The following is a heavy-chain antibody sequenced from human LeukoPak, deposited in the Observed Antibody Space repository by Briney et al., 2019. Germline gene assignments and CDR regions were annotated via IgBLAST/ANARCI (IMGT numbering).Heavy chain of an antibody. Sequence: PSETLSLTCAVSGGSISTNNWWSWVRQPPGRGLEWIADIYHTGSTNYSPSLKSRVTISVDKSKNQFFLTLNSVTAADTAVYYCGRLMAGLDWGQGTLVTVSS. CDR2: IYHTGST. V-gene: IGHV4-4*02. CDR1: GGSISTNNW. CDR3: GRLMAGLD. J-gene: IGHJ4*02. D-gene: IGHD6-19*01.